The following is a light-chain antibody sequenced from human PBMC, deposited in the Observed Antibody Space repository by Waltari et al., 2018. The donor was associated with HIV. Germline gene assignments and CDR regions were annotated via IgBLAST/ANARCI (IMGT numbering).Light chain of an antibody. CDR1: STDSRFYQY. CDR2: DIN. J-gene: IGLJ2*01. CDR3: ASNRLDYTLI. Sequence: QSALTQPASVSGFLGQSINISCTGISTDSRFYQYVSWYQQHPGKIPTLIIFDINNRPSVVSDPSSGSRSGNSASLTFSGLQSGDEAHYYCASNRLDYTLIFGGGTKLTVL. V-gene: IGLV2-14*03.